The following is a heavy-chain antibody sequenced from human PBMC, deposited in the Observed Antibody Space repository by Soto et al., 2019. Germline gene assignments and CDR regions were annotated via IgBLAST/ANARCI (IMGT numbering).Heavy chain of an antibody. CDR2: INSDGSST. Sequence: QLVESGGGLVQPGGSLRLSCAASGFTFSSSWMDWVRQGPGKGLVWVSRINSDGSSTKYADSVKGRFTISRDNAKNTLFLQMNSARADDTAVYYCGRLGVWSGAYYYMDVWDKGTTVTVSS. CDR3: GRLGVWSGAYYYMDV. J-gene: IGHJ6*03. D-gene: IGHD3-3*01. CDR1: GFTFSSSW. V-gene: IGHV3-74*03.